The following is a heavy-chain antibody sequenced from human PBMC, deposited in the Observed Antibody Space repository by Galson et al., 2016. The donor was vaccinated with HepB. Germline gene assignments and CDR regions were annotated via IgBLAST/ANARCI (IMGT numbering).Heavy chain of an antibody. J-gene: IGHJ6*02. D-gene: IGHD2-8*01. CDR3: AKGMYCTTDVCYPPRKHFYYYAMDV. CDR2: ISRTGEYT. Sequence: SLRLSCAASGFTYDTYALSWVRQAPGKGLEWVSSISRTGEYTYYADSVRGRFVIPRDNSKNTLYLEVDSLRADDTAVYYCAKGMYCTTDVCYPPRKHFYYYAMDVWGQGTAVTVSS. V-gene: IGHV3-23*01. CDR1: GFTYDTYA.